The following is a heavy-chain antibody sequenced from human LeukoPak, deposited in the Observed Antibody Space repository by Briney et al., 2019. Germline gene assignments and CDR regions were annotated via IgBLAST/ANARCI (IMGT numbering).Heavy chain of an antibody. V-gene: IGHV4-34*01. CDR2: INHSGST. CDR3: VRRTTVTIPFGY. Sequence: PSETLSLTCAVYGGSFSGYYWSWIRQPPGKGLEWSGDINHSGSTNYNPSLKSRVTISVDKSRNQFSLKLSSVTAADTAVYSRVRRTTVTIPFGYSGQGTLLTVSS. J-gene: IGHJ4*02. D-gene: IGHD4-11*01. CDR1: GGSFSGYY.